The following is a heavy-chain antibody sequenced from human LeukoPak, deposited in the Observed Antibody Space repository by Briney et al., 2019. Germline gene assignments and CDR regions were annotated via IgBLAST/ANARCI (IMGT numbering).Heavy chain of an antibody. CDR3: ARDLTIFGVVDYYYYMDV. CDR2: IYTSGST. Sequence: PSETLSLTCTVSGGSISSYYWSWIRQPAGKGLEWTGRIYTSGSTNYNPSLKSRVTMSVDTSKNQFSLKLSSVTAADTAVYYCARDLTIFGVVDYYYYMDVWGKGTTVTVSS. V-gene: IGHV4-4*07. CDR1: GGSISSYY. D-gene: IGHD3-3*01. J-gene: IGHJ6*03.